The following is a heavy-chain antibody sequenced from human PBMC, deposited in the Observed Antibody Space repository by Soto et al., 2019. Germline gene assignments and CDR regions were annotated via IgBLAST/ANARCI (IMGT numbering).Heavy chain of an antibody. V-gene: IGHV3-23*01. CDR3: AKCSPRYSSGLKAYYFDY. D-gene: IGHD6-19*01. Sequence: PGGSLRLSCAASGFTFSSYSMNWVRQAPGKGLEWVSTISSSGGSTYYADSVKGRFTISRDNSKNTLYLQVNSLRAEDTAVYYCAKCSPRYSSGLKAYYFDYWGQGTLVTVSS. CDR1: GFTFSSYS. CDR2: ISSSGGST. J-gene: IGHJ4*02.